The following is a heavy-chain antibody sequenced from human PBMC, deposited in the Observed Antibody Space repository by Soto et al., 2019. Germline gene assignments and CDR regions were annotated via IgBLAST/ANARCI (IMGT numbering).Heavy chain of an antibody. CDR3: ARGITLPTPLDY. J-gene: IGHJ4*02. CDR1: GGTFSTYT. CDR2: INAGNGNT. V-gene: IGHV1-3*01. Sequence: ASVKVSCKASGGTFSTYTISWVRQAPGQRLEWMGWINAGNGNTKYSQKFQGRVTITRDTSASTAYMELSSLRSEDTAVYYCARGITLPTPLDYWGQGTLVTVSS. D-gene: IGHD1-20*01.